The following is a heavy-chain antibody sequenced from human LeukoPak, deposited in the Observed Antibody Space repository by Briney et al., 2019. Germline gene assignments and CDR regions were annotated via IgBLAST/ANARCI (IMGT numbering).Heavy chain of an antibody. CDR3: ASHLSYYDILTGYYSCWFDS. J-gene: IGHJ5*01. V-gene: IGHV4-34*01. CDR1: GGSFSGYY. D-gene: IGHD3-9*01. CDR2: INHSGST. Sequence: SETLSLTCAVYGGSFSGYYWSWIRQPPGKGLEWIGEINHSGSTNYNPSLKSRVTISVDTSKNQFSPKLSSVTAADTAVYYCASHLSYYDILTGYYSCWFDSWGQGTLVTVSS.